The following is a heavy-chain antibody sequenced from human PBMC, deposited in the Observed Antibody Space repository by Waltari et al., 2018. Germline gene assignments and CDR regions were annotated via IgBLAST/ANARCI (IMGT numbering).Heavy chain of an antibody. CDR1: GFTFSSYE. CDR2: ISSSGSTI. J-gene: IGHJ4*02. CDR3: ARGGSSKGYYYDSSGADY. D-gene: IGHD3-22*01. V-gene: IGHV3-48*03. Sequence: EVQLVESGGGLVQPGGSLRLSCAASGFTFSSYEMNWVRQAPGKGLEWVSYISSSGSTIYYADSVKGRFTISRDNAKNSLYLQMISLRAEDTAVYYGARGGSSKGYYYDSSGADYWGQGPLVTVSS.